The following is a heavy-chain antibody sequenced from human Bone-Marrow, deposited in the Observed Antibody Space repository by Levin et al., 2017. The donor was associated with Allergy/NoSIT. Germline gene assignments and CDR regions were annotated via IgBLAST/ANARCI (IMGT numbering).Heavy chain of an antibody. D-gene: IGHD1-26*01. CDR2: ISWNSDSI. J-gene: IGHJ6*02. CDR1: GFTFDDHG. Sequence: GGSLRLSCAASGFTFDDHGMHWVRQAPGRGLEWVSHISWNSDSIDYADSVKGRFTISRDNAKNSLYLQMNSLRPEDTALYYCARDMCSGRGWYYYGIDLWGQGTTVTVSS. V-gene: IGHV3-9*01. CDR3: ARDMCSGRGWYYYGIDL.